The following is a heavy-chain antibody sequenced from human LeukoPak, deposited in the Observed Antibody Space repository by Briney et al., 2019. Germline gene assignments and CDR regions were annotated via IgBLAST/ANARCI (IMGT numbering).Heavy chain of an antibody. V-gene: IGHV1-8*02. CDR3: ARQGYSGNSQGAADY. CDR2: MNPNSGNT. Sequence: ASVKVSCKASGYTFTSYDINWVRQATGQGLEWMGWMNPNSGNTGYAQKFQGRVTMTTDTSTSTAHMELRSLRSDDTAVYYCARQGYSGNSQGAADYWGQGTLVTVSS. CDR1: GYTFTSYD. J-gene: IGHJ4*02. D-gene: IGHD4-23*01.